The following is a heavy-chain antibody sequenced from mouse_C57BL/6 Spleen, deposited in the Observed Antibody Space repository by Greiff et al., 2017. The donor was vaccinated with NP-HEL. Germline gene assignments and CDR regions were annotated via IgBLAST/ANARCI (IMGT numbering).Heavy chain of an antibody. Sequence: QVQLQQPGAELVMPGASVKLSCKASGYTFTSYWMHWVKQRPGQGLEWIGEIDPSDSYTNYNQKFKGKSTLTVDKSSSTAYMQLSSLTSEDSAVYYCARRGTFDYFDYWGQGTTLTVSS. CDR2: IDPSDSYT. V-gene: IGHV1-69*01. D-gene: IGHD1-1*02. CDR1: GYTFTSYW. J-gene: IGHJ2*01. CDR3: ARRGTFDYFDY.